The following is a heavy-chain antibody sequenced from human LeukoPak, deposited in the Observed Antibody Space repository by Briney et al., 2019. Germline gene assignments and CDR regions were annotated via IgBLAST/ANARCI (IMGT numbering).Heavy chain of an antibody. CDR2: MNPISGNT. CDR1: GYTFTSYD. Sequence: ASVKVSCKASGYTFTSYDINWVRQATGQGLEWMGWMNPISGNTGHAQKFQGRVTMTRDTSISTAYMELSSLRSEDTAVYYCARGPPIRGYRYGYDTGYHYSYSMDVWGKGTTVTISS. J-gene: IGHJ6*03. V-gene: IGHV1-8*01. D-gene: IGHD5-18*01. CDR3: ARGPPIRGYRYGYDTGYHYSYSMDV.